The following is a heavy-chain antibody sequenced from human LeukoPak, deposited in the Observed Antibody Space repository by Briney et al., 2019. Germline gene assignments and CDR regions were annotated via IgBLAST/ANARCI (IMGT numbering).Heavy chain of an antibody. CDR3: ASYGSGSYSYYFDY. CDR1: GFTFDDYG. V-gene: IGHV3-20*04. Sequence: PGGSLRLSCAASGFTFDDYGRSWVRQAPGKGLEWVSGINWNGGSTGYADSVKGRFTISRDNAKNSLYLQMNSPRAEDTALYYCASYGSGSYSYYFDYWGQGTLVTVSS. J-gene: IGHJ4*02. CDR2: INWNGGST. D-gene: IGHD3-10*01.